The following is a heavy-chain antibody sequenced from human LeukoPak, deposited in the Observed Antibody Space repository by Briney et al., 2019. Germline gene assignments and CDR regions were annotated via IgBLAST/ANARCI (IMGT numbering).Heavy chain of an antibody. D-gene: IGHD6-13*01. Sequence: SETLSLTCTVSGGSFSSYYWSWIRQPPGKGLEWIGSIYYSGSTDYNPSLKSRVTMSVDTSKNQFSLNLQSVTPEDTAVYYCARNLIPEQLVVNFWGQGTLVTVSS. CDR1: GGSFSSYY. CDR3: ARNLIPEQLVVNF. CDR2: IYYSGST. J-gene: IGHJ4*02. V-gene: IGHV4-59*01.